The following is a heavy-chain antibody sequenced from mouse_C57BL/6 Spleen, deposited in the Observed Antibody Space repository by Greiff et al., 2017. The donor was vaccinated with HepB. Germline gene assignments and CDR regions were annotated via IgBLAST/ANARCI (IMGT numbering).Heavy chain of an antibody. D-gene: IGHD2-2*01. V-gene: IGHV1-82*01. CDR1: GYAFSSSW. J-gene: IGHJ4*01. CDR2: IYPGDGDT. CDR3: ARERSYAYDAYAMDY. Sequence: VQLQQSGPELVKPGASVKISCKASGYAFSSSWMNWVKQRPGKGLEWIGRIYPGDGDTNYNGKFKGKATLTADKSSSTAYMHLSSLSSEDSAVYFCARERSYAYDAYAMDYWGQGTSVTVSS.